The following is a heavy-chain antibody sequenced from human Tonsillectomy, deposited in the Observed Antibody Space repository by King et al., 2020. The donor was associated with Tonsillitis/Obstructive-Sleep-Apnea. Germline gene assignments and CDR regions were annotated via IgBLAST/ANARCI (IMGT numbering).Heavy chain of an antibody. V-gene: IGHV4-59*01. D-gene: IGHD3-9*01. CDR2: IYYSGST. J-gene: IGHJ6*03. CDR3: ARVVEYYDILPGYSLGYYYMDV. CDR1: GGSISSYY. Sequence: VQLQESGPGLVKPSETLSLTCTVSGGSISSYYWSWIRQPPGKGLEWIGYIYYSGSTNYNPSLKSRVTISVDTSKNQFSLKLSSVTAADTAVYYCARVVEYYDILPGYSLGYYYMDVWGKGTTVTVSS.